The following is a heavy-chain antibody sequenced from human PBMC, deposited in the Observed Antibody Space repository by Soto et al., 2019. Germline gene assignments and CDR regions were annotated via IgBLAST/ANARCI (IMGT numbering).Heavy chain of an antibody. J-gene: IGHJ5*02. CDR3: ARARGSSWYKDWFDP. V-gene: IGHV4-59*12. CDR1: GGSISSYY. Sequence: SETLSLTCTVSGGSISSYYWSWIRQPPGKGLEWIGYIYYSGSTHYNPSLKSRVTMSVDRSKNQFSLKLNSVTAADTAVYYCARARGSSWYKDWFDPWGQGTLVTVSS. CDR2: IYYSGST. D-gene: IGHD6-13*01.